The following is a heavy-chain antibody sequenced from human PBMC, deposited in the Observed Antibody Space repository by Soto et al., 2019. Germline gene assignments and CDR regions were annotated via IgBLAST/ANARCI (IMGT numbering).Heavy chain of an antibody. CDR1: GFSLTTSGVG. Sequence: QITLKESGPPLVRPTQTLTLTCTFSGFSLTTSGVGVGWIRQPLGKALEWLAVIYWDDDKRYSSSLKSRLTITKDTSKNQVVLTMTNMDPVDTATYYCAHHPYYGLGSYSFDYWGQGTLVTVSS. D-gene: IGHD3-10*01. V-gene: IGHV2-5*02. CDR2: IYWDDDK. CDR3: AHHPYYGLGSYSFDY. J-gene: IGHJ4*02.